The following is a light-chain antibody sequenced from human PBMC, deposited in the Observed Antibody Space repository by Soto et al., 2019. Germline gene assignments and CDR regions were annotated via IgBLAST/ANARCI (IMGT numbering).Light chain of an antibody. Sequence: DIRMTQSPSTLSASVGDRVTITCRASQSISHWLAWYQQKPGKAPKLLIYDASTLKSGVPSRFSGSGSGTEFTLTISSLQPDDFATYFCQQFNTYPWTFGQGTDVEI. CDR1: QSISHW. V-gene: IGKV1-5*01. J-gene: IGKJ1*01. CDR3: QQFNTYPWT. CDR2: DAS.